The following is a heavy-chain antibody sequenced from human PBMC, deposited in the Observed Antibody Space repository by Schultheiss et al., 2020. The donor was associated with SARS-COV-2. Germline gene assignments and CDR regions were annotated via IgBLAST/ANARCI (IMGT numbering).Heavy chain of an antibody. Sequence: GGSLRLSCAASGFTFSSYWMSWVRQAPGKGLEWVANIKQDGSEKYYVDSVKGRFTISRDNAKNSLYLQMNSLRAEDTAVYYCASAGLKYYYYGMDVWGQGTTVTVSS. J-gene: IGHJ6*02. CDR1: GFTFSSYW. CDR3: ASAGLKYYYYGMDV. D-gene: IGHD3/OR15-3a*01. CDR2: IKQDGSEK. V-gene: IGHV3-7*01.